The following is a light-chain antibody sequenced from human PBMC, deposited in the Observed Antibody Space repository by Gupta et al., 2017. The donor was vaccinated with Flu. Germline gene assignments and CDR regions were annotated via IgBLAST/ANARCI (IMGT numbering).Light chain of an antibody. J-gene: IGLJ3*02. CDR3: QAWDNSAWV. V-gene: IGLV3-1*01. Sequence: CSGNRLGDKYTSWYRQKPGQSPVLIIYQDSKRPSGISERVSGSNSGSTATLTISGTQAMDEADYYCQAWDNSAWVFGGRTRLTVL. CDR1: RLGDKY. CDR2: QDS.